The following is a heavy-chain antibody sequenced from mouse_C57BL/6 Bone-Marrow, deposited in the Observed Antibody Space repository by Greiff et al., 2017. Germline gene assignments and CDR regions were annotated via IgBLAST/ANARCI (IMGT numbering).Heavy chain of an antibody. D-gene: IGHD1-1*01. V-gene: IGHV14-2*01. J-gene: IGHJ2*01. CDR3: ARRGYGSSYDYFDY. CDR2: IDPEDGET. Sequence: VQLQQSGAELVKPGASVKLSCTASGFNITDYYMHWVKQRTEQGLEWIGRIDPEDGETKYDPKFQGKATITADTSSNTAYLHLSSLTAEDTAVYYCARRGYGSSYDYFDYWGQGTTLTVSS. CDR1: GFNITDYY.